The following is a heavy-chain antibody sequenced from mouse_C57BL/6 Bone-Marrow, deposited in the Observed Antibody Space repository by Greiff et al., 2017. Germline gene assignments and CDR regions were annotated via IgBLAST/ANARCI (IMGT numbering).Heavy chain of an antibody. D-gene: IGHD1-1*01. CDR1: GFTFSSYT. V-gene: IGHV5-9*01. CDR2: ISGGGGNT. CDR3: ARPYDYGSSYDGYFDV. J-gene: IGHJ1*03. Sequence: EVQGVESGGGLVKPGGSLKLSCAASGFTFSSYTMSWVRQTPEKRLEWVATISGGGGNTYYPDSVKGRFTISRDNAKNTLYLQMSSLRSEDTALYYCARPYDYGSSYDGYFDVWGTGTTVTVSS.